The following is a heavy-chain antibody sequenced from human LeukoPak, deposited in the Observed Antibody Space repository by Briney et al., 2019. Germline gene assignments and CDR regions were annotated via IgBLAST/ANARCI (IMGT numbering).Heavy chain of an antibody. V-gene: IGHV3-48*04. CDR1: GFTFSSYS. Sequence: GGSLRLSCAASGFTFSSYSMNWVRQAPGKGLEWVAYISSGSSTMYYADTVKGRFTISRDNDKKSLYLQMNSLRAEDTAVYYCAREGYYDSFHGFDIWGQGTMVTVSS. CDR2: ISSGSSTM. J-gene: IGHJ3*02. D-gene: IGHD3-22*01. CDR3: AREGYYDSFHGFDI.